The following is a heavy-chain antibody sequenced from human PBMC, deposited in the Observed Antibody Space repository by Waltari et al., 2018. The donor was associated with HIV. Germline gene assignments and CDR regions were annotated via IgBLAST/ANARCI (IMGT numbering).Heavy chain of an antibody. J-gene: IGHJ4*02. CDR1: GFIFSSSA. V-gene: IGHV3-23*01. CDR2: INGGTTGT. CDR3: AKDRSYDSSGYFDY. Sequence: EVQLLESGGDLQQPGGSLRLSCADSGFIFSSSAISWVRQAPGRGLEWVSSINGGTTGTFYAYSVKGRFTISRDSSKNTLYLQMNSLRAEDTAVYYCAKDRSYDSSGYFDYWGEGTLVTVSS. D-gene: IGHD3-22*01.